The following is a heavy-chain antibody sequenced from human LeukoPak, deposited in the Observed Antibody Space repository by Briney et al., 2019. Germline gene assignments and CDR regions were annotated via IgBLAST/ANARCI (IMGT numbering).Heavy chain of an antibody. CDR2: INPNSGAT. J-gene: IGHJ4*02. V-gene: IGHV1-2*02. CDR3: ARETGTTSKYFDY. CDR1: GYTFIGYY. D-gene: IGHD1-1*01. Sequence: ASVKVSCKASGYTFIGYYIHWLRQAPGQGLEWMGWINPNSGATNYAQKFQGRVTMTRDTSISTAYMELSRLISDDTAVYYCARETGTTSKYFDYWGQGALLTVSS.